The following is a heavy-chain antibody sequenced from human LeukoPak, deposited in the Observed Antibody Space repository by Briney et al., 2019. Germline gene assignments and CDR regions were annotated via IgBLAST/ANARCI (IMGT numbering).Heavy chain of an antibody. Sequence: GGSLRLSCVASGFTFGKYWMSWVRQAPGKGLEWVANIKLDGSEKNYVDSVKGRFTISRDNTKNTLYLQMNSLRVEDTAVFYCARDQYDTWSRRGNFDSWGQGTLVIVSS. V-gene: IGHV3-7*03. CDR2: IKLDGSEK. D-gene: IGHD3-3*01. CDR3: ARDQYDTWSRRGNFDS. CDR1: GFTFGKYW. J-gene: IGHJ4*02.